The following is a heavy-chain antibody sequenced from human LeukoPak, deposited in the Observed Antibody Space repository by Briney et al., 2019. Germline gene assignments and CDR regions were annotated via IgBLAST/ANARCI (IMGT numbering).Heavy chain of an antibody. V-gene: IGHV3-64D*09. CDR1: GFTFSSYA. CDR3: VMAYCSHSSCYGCYYYGMDF. CDR2: ISSNGDST. D-gene: IGHD2-2*01. Sequence: GGSLRLSCAASGFTFSSYAMLWVRQAPGKGLEYVSAISSNGDSTYHAAPVKGRYTISRDDSKNTLYLQMSSLEPEDTALYYCVMAYCSHSSCYGCYYYGMDFWGQGTTATVSS. J-gene: IGHJ6*02.